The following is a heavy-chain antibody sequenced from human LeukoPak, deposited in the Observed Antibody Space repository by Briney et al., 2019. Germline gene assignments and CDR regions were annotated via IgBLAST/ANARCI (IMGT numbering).Heavy chain of an antibody. Sequence: GGSLRLSCAASGFTFNRYWMTWVRQVPGKGLEWVATIKQDGSEKYYVDSVKGRFTISRDNAKNSLDLQMNSLRAEDTAVYYCARSHTAMAYFDYWGQGTLVTVSS. J-gene: IGHJ4*02. CDR2: IKQDGSEK. CDR3: ARSHTAMAYFDY. CDR1: GFTFNRYW. V-gene: IGHV3-7*03. D-gene: IGHD5-18*01.